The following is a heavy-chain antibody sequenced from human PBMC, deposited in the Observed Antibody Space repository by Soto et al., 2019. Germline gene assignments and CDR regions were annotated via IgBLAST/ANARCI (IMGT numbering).Heavy chain of an antibody. CDR1: GDRVPSNNAA. V-gene: IGHV6-1*01. Sequence: SQTLSLTCAISGDRVPSNNAAWNWIRRSPSRGLEWLGRTYYRPKWYSDYAASVQSRITLNQDTSRNQFPLQLNSVTPEDTAVYYCARDLGGRSSNRLPGTWFNPWGQGPLVTVSS. J-gene: IGHJ5*02. D-gene: IGHD6-13*01. CDR2: TYYRPKWYS. CDR3: ARDLGGRSSNRLPGTWFNP.